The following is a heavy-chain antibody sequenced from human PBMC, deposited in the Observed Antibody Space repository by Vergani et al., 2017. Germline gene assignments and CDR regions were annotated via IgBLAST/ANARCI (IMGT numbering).Heavy chain of an antibody. D-gene: IGHD3-22*01. CDR3: VRDGGPYDSSPGWFDP. V-gene: IGHV4-61*02. CDR1: GDSISSGRYY. Sequence: QVQLQESGPGLVKPSQTLSLTCSVSGDSISSGRYYWSWIRQPARKGPEWIGRIYTSGTTNYNPSLKSRVTMSVDASKNQFSLKLSAVTAADTAVYYCVRDGGPYDSSPGWFDPWGQGTLVTVSS. CDR2: IYTSGTT. J-gene: IGHJ5*02.